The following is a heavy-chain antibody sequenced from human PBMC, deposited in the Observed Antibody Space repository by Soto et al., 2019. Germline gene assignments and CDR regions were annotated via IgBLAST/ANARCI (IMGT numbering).Heavy chain of an antibody. D-gene: IGHD3-22*01. V-gene: IGHV3-23*01. J-gene: IGHJ4*02. Sequence: GGSLRLSCAASGFTFSSYAMSWVRQAPGKGLEWVSAISGSGGSTYYADSVKGRFTISRDNSKNTLYLQMNSLRAEDTAVYYCSKDSPYYYDSSGYSPEFYYWGQGTLVTVSS. CDR3: SKDSPYYYDSSGYSPEFYY. CDR2: ISGSGGST. CDR1: GFTFSSYA.